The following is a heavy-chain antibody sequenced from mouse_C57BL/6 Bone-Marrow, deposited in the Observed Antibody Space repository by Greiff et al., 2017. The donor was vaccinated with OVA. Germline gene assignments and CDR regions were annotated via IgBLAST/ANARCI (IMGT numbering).Heavy chain of an antibody. CDR2: IDPENGDT. CDR1: GFNIKDDY. J-gene: IGHJ3*01. Sequence: EVKLVESGAELVRPGASVKLSCTASGFNIKDDYMHWVKQRPEQGLEWIGWIDPENGDTEYASKFQGKATITADTSSNTAYLQLSSLTSEDTAVYYCTTRGGFAYWGQGTLVTVSA. V-gene: IGHV14-4*01. CDR3: TTRGGFAY.